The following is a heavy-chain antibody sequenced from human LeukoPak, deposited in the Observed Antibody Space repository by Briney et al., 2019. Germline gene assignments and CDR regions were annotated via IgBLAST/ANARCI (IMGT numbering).Heavy chain of an antibody. V-gene: IGHV3-23*01. Sequence: GGSLRLSCAASGFTFSSYAMSWVRQAPGKGLEWVSVISGSGGSTYYADSVKGRFTISRDNSKNTLYLQMNSLRAEDTAVYYCAKRPYGSGRYDAQNNYWGQGTLVTVSS. CDR2: ISGSGGST. CDR3: AKRPYGSGRYDAQNNY. CDR1: GFTFSSYA. D-gene: IGHD3-10*01. J-gene: IGHJ4*02.